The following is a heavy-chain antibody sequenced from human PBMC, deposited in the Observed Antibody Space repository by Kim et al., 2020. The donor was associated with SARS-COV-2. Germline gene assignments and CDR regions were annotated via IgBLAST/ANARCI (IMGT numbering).Heavy chain of an antibody. D-gene: IGHD2-15*01. V-gene: IGHV4-30-2*03. Sequence: SLKSRVTISVDTSKNQFPLKLSSVTAADTAVYYCASALGTCSGGSFYGDYWGKGTLVTVSS. J-gene: IGHJ4*02. CDR3: ASALGTCSGGSFYGDY.